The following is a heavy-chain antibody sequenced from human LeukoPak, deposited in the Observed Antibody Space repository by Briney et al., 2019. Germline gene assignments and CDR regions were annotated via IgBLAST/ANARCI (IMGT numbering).Heavy chain of an antibody. CDR3: ARDPDVRGRLRFLDQGIFDI. J-gene: IGHJ3*02. Sequence: ASVKVSCKASGYTFTSYGISWVRQAPGQGLEWMGWISAYNGNTNYAQKLQGRVTMTTDTSTSTAYMELRSLRSDDTAVYYCARDPDVRGRLRFLDQGIFDIWGQGTMVTVSS. CDR2: ISAYNGNT. CDR1: GYTFTSYG. V-gene: IGHV1-18*01. D-gene: IGHD3-3*01.